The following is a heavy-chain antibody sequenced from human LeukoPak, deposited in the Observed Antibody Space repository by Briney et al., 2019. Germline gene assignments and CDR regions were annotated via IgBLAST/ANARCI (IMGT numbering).Heavy chain of an antibody. CDR1: GFTFSSYS. V-gene: IGHV3-21*01. D-gene: IGHD3-16*01. J-gene: IGHJ6*02. CDR3: ARDMGRQWGIRFYYYYYGMDV. CDR2: ISSSSSYI. Sequence: GGSLRLSCAASGFTFSSYSMNWVRQAPGKGLEWVSSISSSSSYIYYADSVKGRFTISRDNAKNSLYLQMNSLRAEDTAVYYCARDMGRQWGIRFYYYYYGMDVWGQGTSVTVSS.